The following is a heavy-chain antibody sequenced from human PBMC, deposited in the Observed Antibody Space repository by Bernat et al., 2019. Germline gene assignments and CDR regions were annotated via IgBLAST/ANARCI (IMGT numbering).Heavy chain of an antibody. J-gene: IGHJ3*02. D-gene: IGHD3-10*01. CDR1: GFTFSSYA. CDR3: ARQPMVRGDDDAFDI. V-gene: IGHV3-23*04. CDR2: ISGSGGST. Sequence: EVQLVESGGGLVQPGGSLRLSCAASGFTFSSYAMSWVRQAPGKGLEWVSAISGSGGSTYYNPSLKSRVTISVDTSKNQFSLKLSSVTAADTAVYYCARQPMVRGDDDAFDIWGQGTMVTVSS.